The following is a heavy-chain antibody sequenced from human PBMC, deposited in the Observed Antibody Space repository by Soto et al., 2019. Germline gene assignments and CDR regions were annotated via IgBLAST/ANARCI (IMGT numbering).Heavy chain of an antibody. CDR2: MNQDGTDK. J-gene: IGHJ4*02. CDR1: GFIFSTSW. CDR3: VGLGYGSH. D-gene: IGHD5-18*01. Sequence: EVQLVESGGGLVQPGGSLRLSCAASGFIFSTSWMSWVRQAPEKGLEWVAHMNQDGTDKYYVDSVKGRFTISRDNSKNSLYVQMNSLTAEDTAVYYCVGLGYGSHWGQGTLVSVSS. V-gene: IGHV3-7*01.